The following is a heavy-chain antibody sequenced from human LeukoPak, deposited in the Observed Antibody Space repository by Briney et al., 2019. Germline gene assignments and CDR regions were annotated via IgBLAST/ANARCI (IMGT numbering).Heavy chain of an antibody. Sequence: SLTLSCADSPFTSSCYATCRVSHSPGYGLKWVALISYDGSNKYYAASVKGRFSISRDNSKNTLYLQMNSLRAEDTAVYSCAKGALGLWFDYWSQGTLVTVSS. V-gene: IGHV3-30*18. CDR1: PFTSSCYA. D-gene: IGHD5-18*01. J-gene: IGHJ4*02. CDR3: AKGALGLWFDY. CDR2: ISYDGSNK.